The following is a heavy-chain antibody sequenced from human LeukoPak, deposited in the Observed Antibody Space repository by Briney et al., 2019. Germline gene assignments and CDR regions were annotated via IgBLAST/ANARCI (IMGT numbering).Heavy chain of an antibody. CDR3: AILLWFGESGFGAFDI. Sequence: ASVKVSCKASGYTFTGYYMHWVRQAPGQGLEWMGWINPNSGGTNYAQKFQDRVTMTRDTSISTAYMELSRLRSEDTAVYYCAILLWFGESGFGAFDIWGQGTMVTVSS. J-gene: IGHJ3*02. CDR2: INPNSGGT. CDR1: GYTFTGYY. V-gene: IGHV1-2*02. D-gene: IGHD3-10*01.